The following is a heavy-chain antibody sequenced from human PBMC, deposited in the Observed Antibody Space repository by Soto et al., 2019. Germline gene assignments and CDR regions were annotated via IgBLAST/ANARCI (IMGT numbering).Heavy chain of an antibody. J-gene: IGHJ6*02. Sequence: PGGSLRLSCAASGFTFSSYDMHWVRQATGKGLEWVSAIGTAGDTYYPGSVKGRFTISRENAKNSLYLQMNSLRAEDTAVYYCARVPVGGAPYHYYGMDVWGQGTTVTVSS. V-gene: IGHV3-13*01. D-gene: IGHD1-26*01. CDR1: GFTFSSYD. CDR2: IGTAGDT. CDR3: ARVPVGGAPYHYYGMDV.